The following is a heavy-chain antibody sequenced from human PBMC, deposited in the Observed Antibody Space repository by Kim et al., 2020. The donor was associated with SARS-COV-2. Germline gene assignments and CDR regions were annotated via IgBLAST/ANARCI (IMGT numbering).Heavy chain of an antibody. CDR1: GDSVSSNSAA. Sequence: SQTLSLTCAISGDSVSSNSAAWNWIRQSPSRGLEWLGRTYYRSKWYNDYAVSVKSRITINPDTSKNQFSLQLNSVTPGDTAVYYCARERIDTMIVVVRPQYYYYYGMDVWGQGTTVTVSS. D-gene: IGHD3-22*01. CDR2: TYYRSKWYN. CDR3: ARERIDTMIVVVRPQYYYYYGMDV. V-gene: IGHV6-1*01. J-gene: IGHJ6*02.